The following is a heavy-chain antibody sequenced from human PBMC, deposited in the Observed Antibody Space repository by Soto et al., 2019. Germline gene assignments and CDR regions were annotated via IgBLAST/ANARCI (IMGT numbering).Heavy chain of an antibody. D-gene: IGHD2-21*02. CDR1: GGSISSGGYY. V-gene: IGHV4-31*03. CDR3: ARTTVVTYFDY. CDR2: IYYSGST. Sequence: QVQLQESGPGLVKPSQTLSLTCTVSGGSISSGGYYWSWIRQHPGKGLEWIGYIYYSGSTYYNPALKSRVTISVDASKNQFSLKLSSGPAADTAVYYCARTTVVTYFDYWGQGTLVIVSS. J-gene: IGHJ4*02.